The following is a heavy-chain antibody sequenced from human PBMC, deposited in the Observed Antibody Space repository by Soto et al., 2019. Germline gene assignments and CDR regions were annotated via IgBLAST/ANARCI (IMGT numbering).Heavy chain of an antibody. CDR2: IKEDESDK. CDR1: GFNFSHYW. Sequence: PGGSLRLSCAASGFNFSHYWMSWVRQPPGKGLEWVANIKEDESDKRYGESVKGRFTISRDNAKNSLYLQMNSLRADDTAVYYCAQYSGSYAIIYWGQGTLVTVSS. D-gene: IGHD1-26*01. V-gene: IGHV3-7*02. CDR3: AQYSGSYAIIY. J-gene: IGHJ4*02.